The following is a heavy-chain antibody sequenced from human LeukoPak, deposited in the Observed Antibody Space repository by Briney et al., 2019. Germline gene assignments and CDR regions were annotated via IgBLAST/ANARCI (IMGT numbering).Heavy chain of an antibody. CDR2: ITGSSGYT. V-gene: IGHV3-23*01. J-gene: IGHJ6*02. Sequence: GGSLRLSCAASGFTLSSYGMSWVRQAPGKGLEWVSSITGSSGYTYYADSVKGRFTISRDNPKNTLYLQMNSLRAEDTAVYYCARGVTTGTTPYYYAMDVWGQGTTVTVSS. CDR1: GFTLSSYG. CDR3: ARGVTTGTTPYYYAMDV. D-gene: IGHD1-1*01.